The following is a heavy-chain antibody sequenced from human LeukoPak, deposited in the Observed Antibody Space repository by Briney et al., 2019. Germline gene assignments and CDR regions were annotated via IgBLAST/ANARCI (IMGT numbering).Heavy chain of an antibody. V-gene: IGHV4-34*01. CDR1: GGSFSGYY. Sequence: SETLSLTCAVYGGSFSGYYWSWIRQPPGKGLEWIGEINHSGSTNYNPSLKSRVTISVDTSKNQFSLKLSSVTAADAALYYCARGLRGAFDIWGQGTMVTVSS. J-gene: IGHJ3*02. CDR3: ARGLRGAFDI. D-gene: IGHD5-12*01. CDR2: INHSGST.